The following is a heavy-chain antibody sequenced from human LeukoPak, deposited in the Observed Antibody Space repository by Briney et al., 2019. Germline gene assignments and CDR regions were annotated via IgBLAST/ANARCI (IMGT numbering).Heavy chain of an antibody. CDR2: ISSSGSTI. CDR3: ARDRYHYYDSSGYYRSSGGMDV. Sequence: GGSLRLSCAASGFTFSTYSMNWVRQAPGKGLEWVSYISSSGSTIYYADSVKGRFTISRDNAKNSLYLQMNSLRAEDTAVYYCARDRYHYYDSSGYYRSSGGMDVWGQGTTVTVSS. J-gene: IGHJ6*02. CDR1: GFTFSTYS. V-gene: IGHV3-48*04. D-gene: IGHD3-22*01.